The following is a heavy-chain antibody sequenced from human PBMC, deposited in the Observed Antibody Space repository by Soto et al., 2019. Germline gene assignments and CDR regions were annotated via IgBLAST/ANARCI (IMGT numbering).Heavy chain of an antibody. CDR1: GLTLSRFA. D-gene: IGHD3-10*01. V-gene: IGHV3-30-3*01. Sequence: GGSLRLSCAASGLTLSRFAMHWVRQAPGKGLEWVAVIGYDGSNKDYADSVKGQFTISRDNSNNTLYLQMNSLRPEDTVVYYCARDPVNYYGSWTYGMDVWGQGTTVTVSS. CDR3: ARDPVNYYGSWTYGMDV. CDR2: IGYDGSNK. J-gene: IGHJ6*02.